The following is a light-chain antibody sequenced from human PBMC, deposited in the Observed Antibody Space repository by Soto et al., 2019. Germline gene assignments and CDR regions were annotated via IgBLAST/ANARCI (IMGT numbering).Light chain of an antibody. Sequence: EIVMTQSPATLSVSPGERATLSCRASQSVNSNLAWYQQKPGQAPRLLIYGASTWTTGIPARFSGSGSGTEFTLTISSLQSEDFAVYYCQQYNKWPPLTFGQGTKLEIK. CDR3: QQYNKWPPLT. CDR1: QSVNSN. V-gene: IGKV3-15*01. CDR2: GAS. J-gene: IGKJ2*01.